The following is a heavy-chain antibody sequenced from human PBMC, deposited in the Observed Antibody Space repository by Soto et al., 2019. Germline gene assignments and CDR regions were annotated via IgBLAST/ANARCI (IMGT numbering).Heavy chain of an antibody. CDR2: ISWNSGSI. CDR3: AKDAITMVRGVISYYGMDV. J-gene: IGHJ6*02. D-gene: IGHD3-10*01. Sequence: GGSLRLSCAASGFTFDDYAMHWVRQAPGKGLEWVSGISWNSGSIGYAVSVKGRFTISRDNAKNSLYLQMNSLRAEDTALYYCAKDAITMVRGVISYYGMDVWGQGTTVTVSS. V-gene: IGHV3-9*01. CDR1: GFTFDDYA.